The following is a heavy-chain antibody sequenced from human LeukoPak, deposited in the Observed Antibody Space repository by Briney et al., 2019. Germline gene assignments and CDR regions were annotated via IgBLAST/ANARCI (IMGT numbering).Heavy chain of an antibody. CDR1: GFTFSSYS. J-gene: IGHJ5*02. V-gene: IGHV3-21*01. CDR2: ISSSSSYI. Sequence: PGGSLRLSCAASGFTFSSYSMNWVRQAPGKGLEWVSSISSSSSYIYYADSVKGRFTISRDNAKNSLYLQMNSLRAEDTAVYYCARGYDILTGYPGFDPWGQGTLVTVSS. CDR3: ARGYDILTGYPGFDP. D-gene: IGHD3-9*01.